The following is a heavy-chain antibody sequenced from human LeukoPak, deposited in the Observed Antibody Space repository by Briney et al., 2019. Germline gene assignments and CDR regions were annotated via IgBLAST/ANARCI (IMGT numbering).Heavy chain of an antibody. CDR1: GHTFTSYG. D-gene: IGHD2-15*01. CDR3: ARDRSSRATPTFDY. Sequence: ASVKVSCKASGHTFTSYGISWVRQAPGQGLEWMGWISAYNGNTNYAQKLQGRVTMTTDTSTSTAYMELRSLRSDDTAVYYCARDRSSRATPTFDYWGQGTLVTVSS. CDR2: ISAYNGNT. V-gene: IGHV1-18*01. J-gene: IGHJ4*02.